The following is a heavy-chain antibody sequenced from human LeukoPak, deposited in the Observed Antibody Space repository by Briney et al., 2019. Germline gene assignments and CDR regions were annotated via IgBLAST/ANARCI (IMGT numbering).Heavy chain of an antibody. Sequence: SVKVSCKASGGTFSSYAISWVRQAPGQGLEWMGGIIPIFGTANYAQKFQGRVTITADESTSTAYMELSSLRSEDTAVYYCARYYDFWSGSGDYYYYMDVWGKGTTVTVSS. J-gene: IGHJ6*03. V-gene: IGHV1-69*01. D-gene: IGHD3-3*01. CDR1: GGTFSSYA. CDR2: IIPIFGTA. CDR3: ARYYDFWSGSGDYYYYMDV.